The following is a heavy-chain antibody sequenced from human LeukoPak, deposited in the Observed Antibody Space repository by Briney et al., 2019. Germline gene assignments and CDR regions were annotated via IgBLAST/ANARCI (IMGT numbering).Heavy chain of an antibody. CDR2: ISGSGGST. D-gene: IGHD3-22*01. CDR1: GFTVSSNY. Sequence: PGGSLRLSCAASGFTVSSNYMSWVRQAPGKGLEWVSAISGSGGSTYYADSVKGRFTISRDNSKNTLYLQMNSLRAEDTAVYYCAKFDALTDSSGYLYYFDYWGQGTLVTVSS. V-gene: IGHV3-23*01. CDR3: AKFDALTDSSGYLYYFDY. J-gene: IGHJ4*02.